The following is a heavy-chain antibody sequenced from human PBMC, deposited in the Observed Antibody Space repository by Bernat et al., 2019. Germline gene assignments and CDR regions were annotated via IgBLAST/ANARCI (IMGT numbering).Heavy chain of an antibody. CDR1: GGSISSYY. V-gene: IGHV4-59*01. CDR2: IYYSGST. CDR3: ARSMVQGGFGSYYYYCMDV. D-gene: IGHD3-10*01. J-gene: IGHJ6*03. Sequence: QVQLQESGPGLVKPSETLSLTCTVSGGSISSYYWSWIRQPPGKGLEWIGYIYYSGSTNYNPSLKSRVTISVDTSKNQFALKLSSVTAGDTAVYYCARSMVQGGFGSYYYYCMDVWGKGTTVTVSS.